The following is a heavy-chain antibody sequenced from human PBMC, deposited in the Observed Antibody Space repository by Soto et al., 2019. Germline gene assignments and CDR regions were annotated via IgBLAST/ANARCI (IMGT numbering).Heavy chain of an antibody. CDR1: GDSVSSNSAA. CDR2: TYYRSKWYN. J-gene: IGHJ6*03. D-gene: IGHD2-2*01. CDR3: ARDHGIIVVVPADNHQHYYYYYMDV. Sequence: SQTLSLTCAISGDSVSSNSAAWNWIRQSPSRGLEWLGRTYYRSKWYNDYAVSVKSRITINPDTSKNQFSLQLNSVTPEDTAVYYCARDHGIIVVVPADNHQHYYYYYMDVWGKGTTVTVSS. V-gene: IGHV6-1*01.